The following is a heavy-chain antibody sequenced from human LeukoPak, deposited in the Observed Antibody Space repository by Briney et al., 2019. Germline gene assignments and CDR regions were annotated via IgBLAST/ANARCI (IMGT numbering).Heavy chain of an antibody. D-gene: IGHD6-19*01. Sequence: ASVTVSCTASGYTFTSYGISWVRQAPGQGLEWMGWISAYNGNTNYAQKLQGRVTMTTDTSTSTAYMELRSLRSDDTAVYYCARDLNSSGWYDAFDIWGQGTMVTVSS. CDR3: ARDLNSSGWYDAFDI. CDR1: GYTFTSYG. V-gene: IGHV1-18*01. CDR2: ISAYNGNT. J-gene: IGHJ3*02.